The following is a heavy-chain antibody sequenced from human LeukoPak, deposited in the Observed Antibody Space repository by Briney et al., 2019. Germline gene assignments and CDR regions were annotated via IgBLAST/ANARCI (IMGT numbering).Heavy chain of an antibody. CDR3: ARWSGSVTARNYYYYMDV. V-gene: IGHV4-4*07. Sequence: SETLSLTCTVSGGSISSYYWSWIRQPAGKGLEWIGRIYTSGSTNYNPSLKSRVTMSVDTSKNQFSLRLSSVTAADTAVYYCARWSGSVTARNYYYYMDVWGEGTTVTVSS. CDR2: IYTSGST. J-gene: IGHJ6*03. CDR1: GGSISSYY. D-gene: IGHD6-6*01.